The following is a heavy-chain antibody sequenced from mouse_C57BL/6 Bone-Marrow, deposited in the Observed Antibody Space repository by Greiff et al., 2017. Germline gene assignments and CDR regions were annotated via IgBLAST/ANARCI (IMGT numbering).Heavy chain of an antibody. J-gene: IGHJ2*01. CDR3: AMTTVVATRYYFDY. D-gene: IGHD1-1*01. V-gene: IGHV5-6*01. CDR2: ISSGGSYT. CDR1: GFTFSSYG. Sequence: VQLKESGGDLVKPGGSLKLSCAASGFTFSSYGMSWVRQTPDKRLEWVATISSGGSYTYYPDSVKGRFTISRDNAKNTLYLQMSSLKSEDTAMYYCAMTTVVATRYYFDYWGQGTTLTVSS.